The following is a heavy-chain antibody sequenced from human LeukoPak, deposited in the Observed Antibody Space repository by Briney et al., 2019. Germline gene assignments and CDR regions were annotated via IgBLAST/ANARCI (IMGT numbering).Heavy chain of an antibody. CDR1: GFTFSNAW. V-gene: IGHV3-15*01. CDR3: ATYYGSGSYYG. J-gene: IGHJ4*02. D-gene: IGHD3-10*01. CDR2: IKSKTDGGTA. Sequence: PGGSLRLSCAASGFTFSNAWMTWVRQAPGKGLEWVGRIKSKTDGGTADYAAPVKGRFTISRDDSENTLYLQMNSLKTEDTAVYYCATYYGSGSYYGWGQGTLVTVSS.